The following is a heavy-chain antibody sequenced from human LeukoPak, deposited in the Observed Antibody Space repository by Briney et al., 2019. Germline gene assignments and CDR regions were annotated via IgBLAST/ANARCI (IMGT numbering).Heavy chain of an antibody. CDR1: GFTFSSYA. CDR2: ISYDGSDK. CDR3: ARDSDPVVPAATDNYFDY. V-gene: IGHV3-30*04. J-gene: IGHJ4*02. D-gene: IGHD2-2*01. Sequence: PGRSLRLSCAASGFTFSSYAMHWVRQAPGKGLEWVAVISYDGSDKYYADSVKGRFTISRDNSKNTLYLQMNSLRAEDTAVYYCARDSDPVVPAATDNYFDYWSQVTLVTVSS.